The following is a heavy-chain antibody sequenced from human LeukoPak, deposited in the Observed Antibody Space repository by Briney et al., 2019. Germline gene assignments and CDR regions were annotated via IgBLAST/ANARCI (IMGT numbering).Heavy chain of an antibody. J-gene: IGHJ6*02. CDR1: GLTFSRYA. CDR2: VSGSGGST. V-gene: IGHV3-23*01. CDR3: AKELTRCLRCRDGGRHYGMDV. D-gene: IGHD4-17*01. Sequence: GGSLRLSSAASGLTFSRYAMIWVGQAPRKGLEWVSAVSGSGGSTYYADSAQGRLTISRDNSKNTQYLKINSLKPDDTAVYYCAKELTRCLRCRDGGRHYGMDVWGQGTTVSVSS.